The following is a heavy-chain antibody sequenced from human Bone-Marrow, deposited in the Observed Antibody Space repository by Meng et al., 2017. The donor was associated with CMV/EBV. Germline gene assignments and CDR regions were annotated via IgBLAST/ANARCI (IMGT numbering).Heavy chain of an antibody. Sequence: GGSLRLSCAASGFSVSSYYMSWVRQAPGKELEWVSIIYSGGDTYYADSVKGRFTISRDNSKNTLYLQMNSLRAEDTAVYYCAKSFYAAAYYWYFDLWGRGTLVTVSS. CDR2: IYSGGDT. CDR1: GFSVSSYY. CDR3: AKSFYAAAYYWYFDL. J-gene: IGHJ2*01. V-gene: IGHV3-53*01. D-gene: IGHD2/OR15-2a*01.